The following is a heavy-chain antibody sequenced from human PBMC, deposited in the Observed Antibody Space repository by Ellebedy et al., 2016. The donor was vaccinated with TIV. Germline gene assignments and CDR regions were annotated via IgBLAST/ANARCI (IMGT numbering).Heavy chain of an antibody. J-gene: IGHJ4*02. V-gene: IGHV3-11*01. CDR2: ICSSVTTV. CDR1: GFTPSNGW. Sequence: GESLKISCAASGFTPSNGWMSWVRQAPGKGLEWISYICSSVTTVYYADSVKGRFTISRDNAKNSLYLQMNSLRVEDTAMYYCARVRQGSGGYNFWGQGTLVTVSS. CDR3: ARVRQGSGGYNF. D-gene: IGHD5-12*01.